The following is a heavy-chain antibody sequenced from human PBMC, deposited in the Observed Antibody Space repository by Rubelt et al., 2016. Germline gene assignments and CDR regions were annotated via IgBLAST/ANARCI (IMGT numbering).Heavy chain of an antibody. CDR3: ATYCGSDPCYGWNYYGMDV. D-gene: IGHD2-21*02. CDR2: INWNSGSI. Sequence: EWVAGINWNSGSIGYADSVKGRFTISRDNAKNSLYLQMNSLRAADTAVYYCATYCGSDPCYGWNYYGMDVWGQGTTVTVSS. J-gene: IGHJ6*02. V-gene: IGHV3-9*01.